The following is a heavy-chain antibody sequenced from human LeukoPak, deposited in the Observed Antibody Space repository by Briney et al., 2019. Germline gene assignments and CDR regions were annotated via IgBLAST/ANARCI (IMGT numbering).Heavy chain of an antibody. J-gene: IGHJ4*02. V-gene: IGHV4-4*07. CDR3: ARDRSSPSHNFDN. CDR1: GGSISSYY. Sequence: SETLSLTCTVSGGSISSYYWSCIRQPAGKGLEWIGRIYSSGSTNYNPSLKSRVTMSVDTSKNQFSLKLTSVTAADTAVYYCARDRSSPSHNFDNWGQGTLVSVSS. CDR2: IYSSGST. D-gene: IGHD6-13*01.